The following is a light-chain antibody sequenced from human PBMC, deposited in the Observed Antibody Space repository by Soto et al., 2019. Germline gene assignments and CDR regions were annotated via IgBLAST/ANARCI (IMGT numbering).Light chain of an antibody. J-gene: IGKJ3*01. V-gene: IGKV3-20*01. CDR1: QSISSSC. Sequence: EIVMTQSPGTLSLSPGERATLSCRASQSISSSCLAWYQQKPGQAPRLLIFGASTRATGIPDRFSGSGSGTDFTLTISRLEPEDFAVYYCQQYYTSPTFGPGTKVEI. CDR3: QQYYTSPT. CDR2: GAS.